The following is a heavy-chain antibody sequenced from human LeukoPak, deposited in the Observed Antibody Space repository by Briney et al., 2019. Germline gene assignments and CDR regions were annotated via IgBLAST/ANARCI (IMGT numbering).Heavy chain of an antibody. V-gene: IGHV5-51*01. CDR3: ARQGAAGKYYYYYMDV. D-gene: IGHD6-13*01. Sequence: GESLKISCQGSGYNFPICWIGWVRQMPGQGLEWMGIIYPDGSNTIYGPSFQGQVTISADKSINTAYLEWSSLKASDTAIYYCARQGAAGKYYYYYMDVWGKGTTVTVSS. J-gene: IGHJ6*03. CDR2: IYPDGSNT. CDR1: GYNFPICW.